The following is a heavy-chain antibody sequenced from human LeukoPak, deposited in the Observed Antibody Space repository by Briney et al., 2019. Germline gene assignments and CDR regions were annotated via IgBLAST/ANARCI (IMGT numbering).Heavy chain of an antibody. J-gene: IGHJ5*02. V-gene: IGHV4-39*01. Sequence: IGSMFYSGSTHFNPSLESRITMSLDTSKNQFSLRLSLMTAADTAIYYCARQGSSPNWFDPWGQGTLVTVSS. CDR3: ARQGSSPNWFDP. CDR2: MFYSGST. D-gene: IGHD1-26*01.